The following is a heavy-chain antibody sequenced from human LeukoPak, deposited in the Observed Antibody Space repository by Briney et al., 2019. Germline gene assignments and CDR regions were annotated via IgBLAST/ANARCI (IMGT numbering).Heavy chain of an antibody. V-gene: IGHV3-30-3*01. Sequence: PGGSLRLSCAASGFTFSSYAMHWVRQAPGKGLEWVAVISYDGSNKYYADSVKGRFTISRDNSKNTLYLQMNSLRAEDTAVYYCAKVATVTTDPFDYWGQGTLVTVSS. CDR3: AKVATVTTDPFDY. CDR2: ISYDGSNK. J-gene: IGHJ4*02. D-gene: IGHD4-17*01. CDR1: GFTFSSYA.